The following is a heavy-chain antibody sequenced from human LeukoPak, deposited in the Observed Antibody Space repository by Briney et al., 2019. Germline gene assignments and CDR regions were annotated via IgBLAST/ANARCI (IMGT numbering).Heavy chain of an antibody. D-gene: IGHD2-2*01. J-gene: IGHJ4*02. V-gene: IGHV3-30*02. CDR2: IRYDGSNK. Sequence: PGGSLRLSCAASGFTFSSYGMHWVRQAPGKGLEWVAFIRYDGSNKYYADSVKGRFTISRDNSKNTLYLQMNSLRAEDTAVYYCAKGGGYCSSTSCYLAYWGQGTLVTVSS. CDR1: GFTFSSYG. CDR3: AKGGGYCSSTSCYLAY.